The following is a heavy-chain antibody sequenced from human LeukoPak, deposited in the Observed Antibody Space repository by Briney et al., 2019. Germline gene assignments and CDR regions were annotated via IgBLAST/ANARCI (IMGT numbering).Heavy chain of an antibody. Sequence: PSQTLSLTCTVSGGSISSGSYYWSWLRQPAGKGLEWVGRIYTSGSTNYNPSLKSRVTISVDTSKNQFSLKLSSVTAADTAVHYCARDRNYYDSSGYYTDAFDIWGQGTMVTVSS. V-gene: IGHV4-61*02. J-gene: IGHJ3*02. CDR1: GGSISSGSYY. CDR3: ARDRNYYDSSGYYTDAFDI. CDR2: IYTSGST. D-gene: IGHD3-22*01.